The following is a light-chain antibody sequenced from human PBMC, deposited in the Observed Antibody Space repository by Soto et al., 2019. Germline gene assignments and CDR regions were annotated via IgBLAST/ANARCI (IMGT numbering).Light chain of an antibody. Sequence: EILLTQSPGTLSLSPGERATLSCRASQSVSSSYLAWYQHKPGQAPRFLIYGASSRATGIPDRFSGTGSGTDFTLTISRLEPEDFAVYSCQQYDNSPYTFGQGTKLEIK. J-gene: IGKJ2*01. V-gene: IGKV3-20*01. CDR1: QSVSSSY. CDR3: QQYDNSPYT. CDR2: GAS.